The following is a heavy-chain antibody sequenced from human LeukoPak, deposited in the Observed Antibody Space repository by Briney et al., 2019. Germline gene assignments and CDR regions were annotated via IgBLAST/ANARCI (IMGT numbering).Heavy chain of an antibody. CDR2: TYYRSKWYN. CDR3: ARNFAARYSSSWYSSYFDY. CDR1: GDSVSSNSAA. Sequence: SQTLSLTCAISGDSVSSNSAAWNWIRQSPSRGLEWLGRTYYRSKWYNDYAVSVKSRITINPDTSKNQFSLQLNSVTPEDTAVYYCARNFAARYSSSWYSSYFDYWGQGTLVTVSS. D-gene: IGHD6-13*01. V-gene: IGHV6-1*01. J-gene: IGHJ4*02.